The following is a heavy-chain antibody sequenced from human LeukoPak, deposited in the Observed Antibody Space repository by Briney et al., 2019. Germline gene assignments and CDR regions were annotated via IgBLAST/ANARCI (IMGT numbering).Heavy chain of an antibody. V-gene: IGHV4-31*03. J-gene: IGHJ4*02. CDR3: ARCDSSGYTLDY. CDR2: IYYSGST. CDR1: GGSISSGGYY. Sequence: PSQTLSLTCTVSGGSISSGGYYWNWVRQHPGKGLEWIGYIYYSGSTYYNPSLKSRVTISVDTSKNQFSLKLNSVTAADTAVYFCARCDSSGYTLDYWGQGTLVTVSS. D-gene: IGHD3-22*01.